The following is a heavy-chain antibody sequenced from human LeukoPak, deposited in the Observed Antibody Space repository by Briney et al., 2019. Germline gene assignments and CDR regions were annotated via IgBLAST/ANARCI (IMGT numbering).Heavy chain of an antibody. CDR1: GGSISSSSYY. V-gene: IGHV4-39*01. D-gene: IGHD6-19*01. CDR2: IYYSGST. Sequence: SETLSLTCTVSGGSISSSSYYWGWIRQPPGKGLEWIGSIYYSGSTHYNPSLKSRVTISVDTSKDQFSLKLGSMTAADTAIYYCSRQRNGGSGWYSLSFDYWGQGTLVTVSS. CDR3: SRQRNGGSGWYSLSFDY. J-gene: IGHJ4*02.